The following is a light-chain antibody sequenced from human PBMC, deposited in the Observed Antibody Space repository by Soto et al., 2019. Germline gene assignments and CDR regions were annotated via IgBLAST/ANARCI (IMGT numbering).Light chain of an antibody. CDR2: GAS. J-gene: IGKJ5*01. CDR1: QSVSGS. V-gene: IGKV3-11*01. CDR3: QQRSNWPPA. Sequence: EIVFTHSPGTLSLSPGEIATLSCRSSQSVSGSRLAWYQQKPGQAPRLLIYGASNRATGIPARFSGSGSGTDFTLTISSLEPEDFAVYYCQQRSNWPPAFGQGTRLEIK.